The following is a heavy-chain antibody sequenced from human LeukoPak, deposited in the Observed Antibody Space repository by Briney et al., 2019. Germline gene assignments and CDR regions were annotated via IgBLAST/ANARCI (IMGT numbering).Heavy chain of an antibody. V-gene: IGHV3-69-1*01. CDR2: LSSGRSP. J-gene: IGHJ4*01. CDR3: ARQLGYCAAGTCYFDS. CDR1: GFAISTYA. Sequence: GGSLRLSCAASGFAISTYAMAWVRQAPGKGLEWISSLSSGRSPSYSDTLEGRLTMSSDNARNTLYLQMDNLRGEDTAMYYCARQLGYCAAGTCYFDSWGHGTQVTVSS. D-gene: IGHD2-8*02.